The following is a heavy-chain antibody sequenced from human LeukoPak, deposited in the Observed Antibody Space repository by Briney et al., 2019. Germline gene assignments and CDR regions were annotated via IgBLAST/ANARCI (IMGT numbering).Heavy chain of an antibody. J-gene: IGHJ4*02. CDR3: TTVVPAARNFDY. CDR2: IKSKTDGCTT. V-gene: IGHV3-15*01. CDR1: GFTFSNAW. D-gene: IGHD2-2*01. Sequence: GGSLRLSCAASGFTFSNAWMSWVRQAPGKGLEWVGRIKSKTDGCTTDYAAPVKGRFTISRDDSKNTLYLHMNSLKTEDTAVYYCTTVVPAARNFDYWGQGTLVTVSS.